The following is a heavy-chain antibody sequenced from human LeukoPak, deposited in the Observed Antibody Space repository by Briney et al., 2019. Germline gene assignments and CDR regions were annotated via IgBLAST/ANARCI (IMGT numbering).Heavy chain of an antibody. D-gene: IGHD3-22*01. CDR2: INPSGGST. Sequence: VASVKVSCKASGYTFTSYYMHWVRQAPGQGLEWMGIINPSGGSTSYAQKFQGRVTMTRDTSTSTVYMELSSLRSEDTAVYYCARDRAPLDSSAYRDAFDIWGQGTMVTVSS. V-gene: IGHV1-46*01. J-gene: IGHJ3*02. CDR1: GYTFTSYY. CDR3: ARDRAPLDSSAYRDAFDI.